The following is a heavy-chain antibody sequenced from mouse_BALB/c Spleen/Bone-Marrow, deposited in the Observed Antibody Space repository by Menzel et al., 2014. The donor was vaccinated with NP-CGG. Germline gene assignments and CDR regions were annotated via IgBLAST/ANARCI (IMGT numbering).Heavy chain of an antibody. D-gene: IGHD2-4*01. CDR3: ARERDYDYAYAMDY. Sequence: VHVKQSGAELVKPGASVMLSCTASGFNIKDTYMYWVKQRPEQGLEWIGRIDPANGNTKYDPKFQGKATITADTSSNTAYLQLSSLTSEDTAVYYCARERDYDYAYAMDYWGQGTSVTVSS. V-gene: IGHV14-3*02. J-gene: IGHJ4*01. CDR1: GFNIKDTY. CDR2: IDPANGNT.